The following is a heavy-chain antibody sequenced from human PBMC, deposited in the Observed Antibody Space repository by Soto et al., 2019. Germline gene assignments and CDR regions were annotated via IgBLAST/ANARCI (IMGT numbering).Heavy chain of an antibody. CDR1: GFSFSSYA. J-gene: IGHJ4*02. D-gene: IGHD3-22*01. CDR2: ISTRGGRT. CDR3: AKEFYYDASGQYSDLYFDS. V-gene: IGHV3-23*01. Sequence: EVLLLESGGGLTQPGGSLRLACAASGFSFSSYAMSWVCQAPPQGLEWVSSISTRGGRTYYADSVKGRFSISRDNSANAVYLDMDNLRAEDTGIYYCAKEFYYDASGQYSDLYFDSWGQGALVTVSS.